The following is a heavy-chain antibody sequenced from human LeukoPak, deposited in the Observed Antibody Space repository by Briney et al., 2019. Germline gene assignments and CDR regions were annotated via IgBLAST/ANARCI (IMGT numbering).Heavy chain of an antibody. V-gene: IGHV4-31*03. CDR3: AKDGGIDYGDELYYFDY. Sequence: SQTLSLTCTVSGGSISSGGYYWSWIRQHPGKGLEWIGYIYYSGSTYYNPSLKSRVTISVDTSKNQFSLKLSSVTAADTAVYYCAKDGGIDYGDELYYFDYWGQGTLVTVSS. J-gene: IGHJ4*02. D-gene: IGHD4-17*01. CDR1: GGSISSGGYY. CDR2: IYYSGST.